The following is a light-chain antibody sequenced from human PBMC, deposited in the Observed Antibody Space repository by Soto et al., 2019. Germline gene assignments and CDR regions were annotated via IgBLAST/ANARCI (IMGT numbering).Light chain of an antibody. Sequence: DLQMTQSPSSLSASVGDRVTITCRASQSIANYLNWYQQKPRKAPELLIYGASSLQSGVPSRFSGSGSGTDFTLTISSLQPEDFATYYCQESFSTPFPFGPGTKVDIK. V-gene: IGKV1-39*01. CDR1: QSIANY. J-gene: IGKJ3*01. CDR2: GAS. CDR3: QESFSTPFP.